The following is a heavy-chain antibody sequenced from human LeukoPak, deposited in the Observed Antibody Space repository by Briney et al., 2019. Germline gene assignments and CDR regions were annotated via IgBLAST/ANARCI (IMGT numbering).Heavy chain of an antibody. Sequence: SETLSLTCAVYGGSFSGYYWSWIRQPPGKGLEWIGEINHSGSTNYNPSLKSRVTISVDTSKNQFSLKLSSVTAAGTAVYYCARGPSGSPYYFDYWGQGTLVTVSS. J-gene: IGHJ4*02. CDR1: GGSFSGYY. CDR2: INHSGST. V-gene: IGHV4-34*01. D-gene: IGHD1-26*01. CDR3: ARGPSGSPYYFDY.